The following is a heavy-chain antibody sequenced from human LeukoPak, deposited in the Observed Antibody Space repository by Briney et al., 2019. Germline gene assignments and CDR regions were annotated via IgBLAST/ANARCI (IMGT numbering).Heavy chain of an antibody. CDR1: GYSFTGYG. CDR2: ITPYSGNT. J-gene: IGHJ5*02. Sequence: ASVKVSCKASGYSFTGYGISWVRQAPGQGLEWMGWITPYSGNTNYAQKLQGRVTMTRDTSTSTAYMELRRLRSDDAAIYYCARDIVASKHAWFDPWGQGTLVTVSS. CDR3: ARDIVASKHAWFDP. V-gene: IGHV1-18*01. D-gene: IGHD2-15*01.